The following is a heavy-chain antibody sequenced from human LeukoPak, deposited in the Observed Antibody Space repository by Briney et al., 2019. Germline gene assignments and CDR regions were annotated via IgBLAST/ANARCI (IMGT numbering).Heavy chain of an antibody. V-gene: IGHV5-51*01. Sequence: GESLKISCQGSGYNFTNYWIPWVRQMPGKGLEWLGIIYPDESDSRYSPSFRGQVTMSADQSVTTAYLYWRSLKASDSAIYYCARQRTVIPAAPSDYWGQGTLVTVAS. CDR3: ARQRTVIPAAPSDY. J-gene: IGHJ4*02. D-gene: IGHD2-2*01. CDR1: GYNFTNYW. CDR2: IYPDESDS.